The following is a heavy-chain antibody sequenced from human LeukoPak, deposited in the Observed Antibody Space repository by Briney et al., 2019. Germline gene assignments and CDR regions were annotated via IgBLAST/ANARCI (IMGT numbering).Heavy chain of an antibody. CDR3: ARGVDIVVVVARELNWFDP. Sequence: SETLSLTCAVYGGSFSGYYWSWIRQPPGKGLEWIGEINHSGSTNYNPSLKSRVTISVDTSKNQFSLKLSSVTAADTAVYYCARGVDIVVVVARELNWFDPWGQGTLVTVSS. J-gene: IGHJ5*02. CDR2: INHSGST. V-gene: IGHV4-34*01. CDR1: GGSFSGYY. D-gene: IGHD2-15*01.